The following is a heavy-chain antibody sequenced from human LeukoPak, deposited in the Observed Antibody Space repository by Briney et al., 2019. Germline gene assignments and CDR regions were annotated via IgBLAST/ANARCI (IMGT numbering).Heavy chain of an antibody. Sequence: ASVKVSCKASGYTFTSYGISWVRQAPGQGLEWMGWISAYNGNTNYAQKLQGRVTMTTDTSTSTAYMELRSLRSDDTAVYYCARDPPWYYYGSGSIDYWGQGTLVTVSS. CDR3: ARDPPWYYYGSGSIDY. D-gene: IGHD3-10*01. CDR1: GYTFTSYG. V-gene: IGHV1-18*01. J-gene: IGHJ4*02. CDR2: ISAYNGNT.